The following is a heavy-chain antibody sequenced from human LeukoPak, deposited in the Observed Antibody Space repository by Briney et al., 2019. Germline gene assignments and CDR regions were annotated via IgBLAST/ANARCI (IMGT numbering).Heavy chain of an antibody. J-gene: IGHJ5*02. CDR1: GLTFSDYY. D-gene: IGHD4-23*01. V-gene: IGHV3-11*06. Sequence: GGSLRLSCAASGLTFSDYYMSWIRQAPGKGLEWVSYISSSSSYTKYADSVKGRFTISRDNAKNSLYLKRNSLRAEDTTVYYFARPLLTTGVNCFDPWGQGTLVTVSS. CDR3: ARPLLTTGVNCFDP. CDR2: ISSSSSYT.